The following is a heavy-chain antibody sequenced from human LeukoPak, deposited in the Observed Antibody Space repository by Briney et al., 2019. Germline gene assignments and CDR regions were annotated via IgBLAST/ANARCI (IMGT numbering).Heavy chain of an antibody. V-gene: IGHV3-23*01. D-gene: IGHD6-6*01. J-gene: IGHJ4*02. Sequence: GGSLRLSCAASGFIFSNSGMNWVRQAPGKGLEWVSSISGDAGTTFYADSVKGRFTISRDNSKNTLYLQMNSLRAEDTAVYYCAKWKYSNSGIDDYWGQGTLVTVSS. CDR1: GFIFSNSG. CDR2: ISGDAGTT. CDR3: AKWKYSNSGIDDY.